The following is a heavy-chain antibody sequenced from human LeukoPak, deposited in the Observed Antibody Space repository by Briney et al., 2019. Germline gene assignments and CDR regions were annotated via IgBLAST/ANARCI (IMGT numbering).Heavy chain of an antibody. J-gene: IGHJ4*02. V-gene: IGHV4-39*07. CDR3: ARTYDFWSGSYYFDY. CDR2: IYYSGST. CDR1: GGSISSSSYY. Sequence: SETLSLTCTVSGGSISSSSYYWGWIRQPPGKGLEWIGSIYYSGSTYYNPSLKSRVTISVDTSKNQFSLKLSSVTAADTAVYYCARTYDFWSGSYYFDYWGQGTLVTVSS. D-gene: IGHD3-3*01.